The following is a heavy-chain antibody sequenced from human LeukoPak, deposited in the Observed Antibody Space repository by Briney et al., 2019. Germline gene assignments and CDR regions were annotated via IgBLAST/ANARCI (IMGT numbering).Heavy chain of an antibody. CDR2: ISGSVGST. CDR1: GFTFSSDC. J-gene: IGHJ4*02. V-gene: IGHV3-23*01. CDR3: AKASRDIPAAGHSGSYFDY. D-gene: IGHD6-13*01. Sequence: GGSLRLSCAASGFTFSSDCMSWVRQAPGEGLEWVAAISGSVGSTFYADSGKGRFTISRDNSKNTLYLQLNSLRAEDTAIYHCAKASRDIPAAGHSGSYFDYWGQGPLVTVSS.